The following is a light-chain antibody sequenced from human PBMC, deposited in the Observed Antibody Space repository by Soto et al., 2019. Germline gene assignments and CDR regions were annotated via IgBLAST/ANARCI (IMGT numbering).Light chain of an antibody. CDR3: QQYGGSPRT. Sequence: DIQMTQSPSTLSGSVGDRVTITCRASQTISSWLAWYQQKPGKAPKLLIYKASTLKSGVPSRFSGSGSGTEFTLTISSLQPEDFAVYYCQQYGGSPRTFGQGTKVDIK. CDR2: KAS. CDR1: QTISSW. J-gene: IGKJ1*01. V-gene: IGKV1-5*03.